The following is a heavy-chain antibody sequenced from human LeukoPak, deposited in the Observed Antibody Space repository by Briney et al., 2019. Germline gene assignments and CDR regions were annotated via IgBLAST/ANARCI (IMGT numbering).Heavy chain of an antibody. CDR2: IWYDGSNK. CDR3: AARIESADGAVLS. CDR1: GFTFSSYG. D-gene: IGHD6-13*01. J-gene: IGHJ4*02. V-gene: IGHV3-33*03. Sequence: PGGSLRLSCAASGFTFSSYGMHWVRQAPGKGLEWVAVIWYDGSNKYYADSVKGRVTISRDNSKNTLFLQMNSLTAEDTAVYYCAARIESADGAVLSWGQGTLVTVSS.